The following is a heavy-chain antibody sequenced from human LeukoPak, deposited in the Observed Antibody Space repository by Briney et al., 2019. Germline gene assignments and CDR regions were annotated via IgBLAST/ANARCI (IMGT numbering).Heavy chain of an antibody. D-gene: IGHD2-2*01. J-gene: IGHJ4*02. Sequence: SETLSLTCAVYGGSFSGYYWSWIRQPPGKGLEWIGEINHSGSTNYNPSLKSRVTISVDTSKNQFSPKLSSVTAADTAVYYRARADCSSTSCQYYFDYWGQGTLVTVSS. CDR1: GGSFSGYY. V-gene: IGHV4-34*01. CDR2: INHSGST. CDR3: ARADCSSTSCQYYFDY.